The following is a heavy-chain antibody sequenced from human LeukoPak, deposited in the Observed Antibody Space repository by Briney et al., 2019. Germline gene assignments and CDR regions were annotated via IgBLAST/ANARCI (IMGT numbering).Heavy chain of an antibody. Sequence: PGRSLRLSCAASGFTFDDYAMHWVRQAPGKGLEWVSGISWNSGSIGYVDSVKGRITISRDNAKNSLYLQLNSLRAEDTAVYYCARDNDYKIDYWGQGTLVTVSS. CDR3: ARDNDYKIDY. CDR2: ISWNSGSI. D-gene: IGHD3-10*01. V-gene: IGHV3-9*01. J-gene: IGHJ4*02. CDR1: GFTFDDYA.